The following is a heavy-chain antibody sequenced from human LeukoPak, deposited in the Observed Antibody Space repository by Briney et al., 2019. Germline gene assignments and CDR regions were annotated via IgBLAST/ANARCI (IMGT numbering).Heavy chain of an antibody. Sequence: ASVKVSCKASGYTFTGYYMHWVRQAPGQGLEWMGRINPNSGGTNYAQNFQGRVTMTRDTSISTAYMELSRLRSDDTAVYYCARVKNYYDSSGYLYYFDYWGQGTLVTVSS. D-gene: IGHD3-22*01. CDR1: GYTFTGYY. V-gene: IGHV1-2*06. CDR2: INPNSGGT. J-gene: IGHJ4*02. CDR3: ARVKNYYDSSGYLYYFDY.